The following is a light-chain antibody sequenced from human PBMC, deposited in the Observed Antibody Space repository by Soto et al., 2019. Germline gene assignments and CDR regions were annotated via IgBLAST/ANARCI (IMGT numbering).Light chain of an antibody. Sequence: EIVLTQSPGTLSLSPGERATLSCRASQSVSSSYLAWYQQKPGQAPRQLIYGASSRATGIPDRFSGSGSGTDFTLTITRLEPEDFAXYYCQHYRTSFGGGTRVEIK. CDR3: QHYRTS. CDR1: QSVSSSY. V-gene: IGKV3-20*01. J-gene: IGKJ4*01. CDR2: GAS.